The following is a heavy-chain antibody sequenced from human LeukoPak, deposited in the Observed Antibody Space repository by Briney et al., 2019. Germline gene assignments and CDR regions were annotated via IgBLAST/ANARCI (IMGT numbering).Heavy chain of an antibody. J-gene: IGHJ4*02. CDR3: ARHFHSSWTPYYFDY. Sequence: SETLSLTCTVYGGSLSSSSYYWGWIRQPPGKGLEWIGRIYYSGSTYYNPSLKSRVTISVDTSKNQFSLKLSSVTAADTAVHYCARHFHSSWTPYYFDYWGQGTLVTVSS. V-gene: IGHV4-39*01. CDR1: GGSLSSSSYY. CDR2: IYYSGST. D-gene: IGHD2-2*01.